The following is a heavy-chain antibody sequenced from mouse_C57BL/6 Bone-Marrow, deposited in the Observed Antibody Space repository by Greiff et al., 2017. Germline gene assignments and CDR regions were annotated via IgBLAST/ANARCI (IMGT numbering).Heavy chain of an antibody. Sequence: QVQLQQPGAELVRPGSSVKLSCKASGYTFTSYWMHWVKQRPIQGLEWIGNIDPSDSETHYNPKFQDKATLTVDKSSSTTYMQLSSLTSEDSAVYDCARRGDITTVVTGYVDYWGQGTTLTVSS. CDR1: GYTFTSYW. CDR3: ARRGDITTVVTGYVDY. J-gene: IGHJ2*01. D-gene: IGHD1-1*01. V-gene: IGHV1-52*01. CDR2: IDPSDSET.